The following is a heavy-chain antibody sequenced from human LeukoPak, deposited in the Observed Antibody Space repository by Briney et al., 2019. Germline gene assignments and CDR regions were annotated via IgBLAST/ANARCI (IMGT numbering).Heavy chain of an antibody. V-gene: IGHV3-23*01. J-gene: IGHJ2*01. CDR3: ATDASTTLTTGWYFDV. CDR1: GFTFSNYA. Sequence: GGTLRLSCAASGFTFSNYAMIWVRQAPGKGLELVSRINVSGAKTYYADSVKGRFTISRDNSKITLYLQMSSLRAVDTAVDYCATDASTTLTTGWYFDVWGRGTLVTVAS. CDR2: INVSGAKT. D-gene: IGHD4-11*01.